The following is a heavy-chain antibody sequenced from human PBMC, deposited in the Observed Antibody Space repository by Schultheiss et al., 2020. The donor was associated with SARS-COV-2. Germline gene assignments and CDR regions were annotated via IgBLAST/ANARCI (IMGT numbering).Heavy chain of an antibody. CDR2: INHSGST. J-gene: IGHJ6*02. CDR1: GYSISSGHH. D-gene: IGHD4-17*01. CDR3: ARPDGDYALYGMDV. V-gene: IGHV4-38-2*01. Sequence: SETLSLTCSVSGYSISSGHHWGWIRQPPGKGLEWIGSINHSGSTYYNPSIKSRGTISVDTSKNQFSLKLSSVTAADTAVYYCARPDGDYALYGMDVWGQGTTVTVAS.